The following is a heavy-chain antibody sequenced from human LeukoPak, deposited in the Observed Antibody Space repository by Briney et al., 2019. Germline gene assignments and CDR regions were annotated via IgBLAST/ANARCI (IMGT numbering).Heavy chain of an antibody. CDR2: ISYDGSNL. V-gene: IGHV3-30-3*01. J-gene: IGHJ4*02. CDR1: GFTFSSYG. D-gene: IGHD5-24*01. CDR3: ARETPRRGETRDGYR. Sequence: GGSLRLSCAASGFTFSSYGMHWVRQAPGKGLEWVAVISYDGSNLDYADSVKGRFTISRDNPKNLLFLQINSLRVEDTAVYYCARETPRRGETRDGYRWGQGTLVTVSS.